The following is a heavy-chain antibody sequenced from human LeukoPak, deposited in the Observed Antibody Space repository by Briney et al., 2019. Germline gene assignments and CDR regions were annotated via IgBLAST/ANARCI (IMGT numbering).Heavy chain of an antibody. J-gene: IGHJ4*02. V-gene: IGHV4-34*01. Sequence: SEALSLTCAVYGGSFSGYYWSWIRQPPGKGLEWIGEINHSGSTNYNPSLKSRVTISVDTSKNQFSLKLSSVTAADTAVYYCARSTMIVVVITWSYFDYWGQGTLVTVSS. CDR3: ARSTMIVVVITWSYFDY. CDR1: GGSFSGYY. CDR2: INHSGST. D-gene: IGHD3-22*01.